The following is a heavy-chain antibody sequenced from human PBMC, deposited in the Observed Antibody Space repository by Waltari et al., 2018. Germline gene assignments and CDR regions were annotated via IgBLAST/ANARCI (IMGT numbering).Heavy chain of an antibody. CDR2: INPKSGDG. J-gene: IGHJ2*01. D-gene: IGHD1-1*01. CDR1: GYPFTGNY. Sequence: QVRLVQSGAEVKKPGASVKVSCQSSGYPFTGNYIHWVRQAPGQGLEYIGWINPKSGDGRFAQKFQGRVTVYRDTSISTAYLEVNWLTSDDTAVYYCARDRGIPGTYWYFDVWGPGTLVTVSS. V-gene: IGHV1-2*02. CDR3: ARDRGIPGTYWYFDV.